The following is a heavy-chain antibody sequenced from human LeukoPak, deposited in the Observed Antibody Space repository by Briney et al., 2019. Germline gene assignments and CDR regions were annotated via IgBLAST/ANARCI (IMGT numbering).Heavy chain of an antibody. CDR2: ISHDGVYK. D-gene: IGHD4-11*01. V-gene: IGHV3-30*04. CDR1: GFIFSNYA. CDR3: AIRDNYDHSPPFDY. J-gene: IGHJ4*02. Sequence: PGRSLRLSCAASGFIFSNYAMHWVRQAPGKGLQWVAVISHDGVYKYYAESVKGRFTISRDNSKNTLYLQMDSLRTEDTAVYYCAIRDNYDHSPPFDYWGQGTLVTVSS.